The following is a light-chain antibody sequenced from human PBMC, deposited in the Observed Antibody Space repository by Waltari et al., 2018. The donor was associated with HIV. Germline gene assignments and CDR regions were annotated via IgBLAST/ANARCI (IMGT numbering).Light chain of an antibody. V-gene: IGKV1-33*01. CDR2: DAS. CDR1: QDITKF. J-gene: IGKJ2*01. Sequence: DIQVTKSPSSLSAFVGDRVTITCQASQDITKFLNWYQPKPGEAPKLLIYDASNLKTGAPSRFSGGGFGTHVTFTITSLQPEDIGSDYCQQYDDVPVTFGQGTKLEI. CDR3: QQYDDVPVT.